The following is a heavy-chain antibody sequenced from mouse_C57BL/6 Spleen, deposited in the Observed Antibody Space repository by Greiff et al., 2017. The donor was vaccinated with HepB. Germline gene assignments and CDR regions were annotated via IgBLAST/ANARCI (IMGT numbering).Heavy chain of an antibody. CDR2: IHPNSGST. D-gene: IGHD3-3*01. Sequence: VQLQQSGAELVKPGASVKLSCKASGYTFTSYWMHWVKQRPGQGLEWIGMIHPNSGSTNYNEKFKSKATLTVDKSSSTAYMQLSSLTSEDSAVYYCARPGDVGFAYWGQGTLVTVSA. J-gene: IGHJ3*01. V-gene: IGHV1-64*01. CDR1: GYTFTSYW. CDR3: ARPGDVGFAY.